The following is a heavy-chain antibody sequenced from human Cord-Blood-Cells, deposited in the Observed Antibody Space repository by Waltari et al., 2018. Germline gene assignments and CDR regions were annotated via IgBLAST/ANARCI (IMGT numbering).Heavy chain of an antibody. Sequence: EVQLVESGGGLVQPGGSLRLSCAASGFPVSRSWMSWVRQAPGKGLEWVANIKQDGSEKYYVDSVKGRFTISRDNAKNSLYLQMNSLRAEDTAVYYCARVAGHSGSYGAFDIWGQGTMVTVSS. CDR2: IKQDGSEK. CDR1: GFPVSRSW. D-gene: IGHD1-26*01. J-gene: IGHJ3*02. V-gene: IGHV3-7*01. CDR3: ARVAGHSGSYGAFDI.